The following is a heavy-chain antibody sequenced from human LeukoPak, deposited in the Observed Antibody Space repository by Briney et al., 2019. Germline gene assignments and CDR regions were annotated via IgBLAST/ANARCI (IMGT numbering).Heavy chain of an antibody. Sequence: SETLSLTCAVYGGSFSGYYWSWIRQPPGKGLEWIGEINHSGSTNYNPSLKSRVTISVDTSKNQFSLKLNSVTAADTAVYYCARGKSGSSTSYYYYGMDVWGQGTTVTVSS. CDR2: INHSGST. CDR3: ARGKSGSSTSYYYYGMDV. V-gene: IGHV4-34*01. J-gene: IGHJ6*02. D-gene: IGHD1-26*01. CDR1: GGSFSGYY.